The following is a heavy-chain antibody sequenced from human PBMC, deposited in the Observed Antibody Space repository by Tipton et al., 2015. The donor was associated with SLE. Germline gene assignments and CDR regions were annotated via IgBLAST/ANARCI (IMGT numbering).Heavy chain of an antibody. J-gene: IGHJ5*02. D-gene: IGHD5-12*01. CDR2: INHSGST. V-gene: IGHV4-34*01. Sequence: TLSLTCAVYGGSFSGYYCSWIRQPPGKGLEWIGEINHSGSTNYNPSLKSRVTISVDTSKNQFSLKLNSVTAADTAVYYCARGVGYEDLWGQGTLVTVSA. CDR1: GGSFSGYY. CDR3: ARGVGYEDL.